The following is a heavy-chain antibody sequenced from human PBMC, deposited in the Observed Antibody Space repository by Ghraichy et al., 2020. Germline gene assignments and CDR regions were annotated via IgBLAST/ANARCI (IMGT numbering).Heavy chain of an antibody. V-gene: IGHV4-34*01. CDR1: GGSFSGFY. CDR2: VDHGGSS. J-gene: IGHJ4*02. CDR3: ARGLRFLEGGKPIDY. Sequence: SETLSLTCAVYGGSFSGFYWNWIRQPPGKGLEWIGEVDHGGSSNYDESLRSRVSISVDTSKNQFSLKLNSVTAADTAVYYCARGLRFLEGGKPIDYWGQGTLVTVSS. D-gene: IGHD3-3*01.